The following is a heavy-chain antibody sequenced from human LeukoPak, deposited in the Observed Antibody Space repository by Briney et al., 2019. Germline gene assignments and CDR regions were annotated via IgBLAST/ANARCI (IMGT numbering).Heavy chain of an antibody. CDR3: ARGGVHFDL. CDR1: GFSFSGYW. D-gene: IGHD3-16*01. J-gene: IGHJ4*02. V-gene: IGHV3-7*03. Sequence: GGSLRLSCAASGFSFSGYWMSWVRQTPGKGLEWVANIKQDGSVKNSVDSMKGRFTISRDNTKNSLYLEMNSLKAEDTAVYYCARGGVHFDLWGQGTLVTVSS. CDR2: IKQDGSVK.